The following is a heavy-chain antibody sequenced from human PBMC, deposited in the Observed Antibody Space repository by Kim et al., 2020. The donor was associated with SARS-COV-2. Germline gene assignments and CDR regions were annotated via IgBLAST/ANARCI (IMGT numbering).Heavy chain of an antibody. CDR2: IYYSGST. J-gene: IGHJ4*02. Sequence: SETLSLTCTVTGGTISSSSNYWGWIRQPTGKGLEWIGSIYYSGSTYYNPSLKSRVTISVDTSKNQFSLKLSSVTAADTAVYYCARQPYCGGDCYYVFDYWGQGTLGTVSS. CDR1: GGTISSSSNY. CDR3: ARQPYCGGDCYYVFDY. D-gene: IGHD2-21*02. V-gene: IGHV4-39*01.